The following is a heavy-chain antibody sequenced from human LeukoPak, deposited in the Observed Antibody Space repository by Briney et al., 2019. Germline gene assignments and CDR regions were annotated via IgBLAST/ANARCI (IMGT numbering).Heavy chain of an antibody. CDR2: ISGTSSTT. CDR3: ARDHSSVWPRRDAFDI. J-gene: IGHJ3*02. CDR1: GFTFSSYS. Sequence: GASLRLSCAASGFTFSSYSMNWVRQAPGKGLEWVSYISGTSSTTYYVDSVKGRFTISRDDAKNSLYLQMNSLRAEDTAVYYCARDHSSVWPRRDAFDIWGQGTMVTVSS. V-gene: IGHV3-48*04. D-gene: IGHD6-19*01.